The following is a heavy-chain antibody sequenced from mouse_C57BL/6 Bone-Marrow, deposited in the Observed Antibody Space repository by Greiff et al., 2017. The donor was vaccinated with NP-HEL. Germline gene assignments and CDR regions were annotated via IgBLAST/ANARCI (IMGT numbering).Heavy chain of an antibody. J-gene: IGHJ3*01. CDR2: IYPRSGNT. Sequence: QVQLQQSGAELARPGASVKLSCKASGYTFTSYGISWVKQRTGQGLEWIGEIYPRSGNTYYNEKFKGKATLTADKSSSTAYMELRSLTSEDSAVYFCARGRRLRLEAFAYWGQGTLVTVSA. CDR3: ARGRRLRLEAFAY. V-gene: IGHV1-81*01. D-gene: IGHD3-2*02. CDR1: GYTFTSYG.